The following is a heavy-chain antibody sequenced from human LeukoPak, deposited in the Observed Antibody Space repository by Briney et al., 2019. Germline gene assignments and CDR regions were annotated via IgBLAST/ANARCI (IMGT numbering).Heavy chain of an antibody. V-gene: IGHV3-23*01. Sequence: GGSLRLSCAASGFTFSSYAMYWVRQAPGMGLEWVSIISASGGSTQYADSVKGRFTISRDNSRNTLYLQMNSLRADDTAVYYCAKRMGGSETYYFDFWGQGTLVTVSS. CDR3: AKRMGGSETYYFDF. CDR2: ISASGGST. D-gene: IGHD3-10*01. CDR1: GFTFSSYA. J-gene: IGHJ4*02.